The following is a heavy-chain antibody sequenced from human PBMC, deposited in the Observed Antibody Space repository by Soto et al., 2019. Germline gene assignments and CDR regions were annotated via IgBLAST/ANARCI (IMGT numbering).Heavy chain of an antibody. D-gene: IGHD6-19*01. CDR3: ARESPVAGTLY. V-gene: IGHV3-30-3*01. Sequence: GGSLRLSCAASGFTFSSYAMHWVRQAPGKGLEWVAVISYDGSNKYYAETEKGRFTISRENSKNTLNLQMNSLRAEDTAVYYCARESPVAGTLYWGQGTLVTVSS. CDR2: ISYDGSNK. J-gene: IGHJ4*02. CDR1: GFTFSSYA.